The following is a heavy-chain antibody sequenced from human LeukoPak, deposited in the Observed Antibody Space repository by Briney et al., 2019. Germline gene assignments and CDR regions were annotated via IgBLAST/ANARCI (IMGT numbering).Heavy chain of an antibody. V-gene: IGHV3-21*01. D-gene: IGHD3-22*01. CDR1: GFTFSSYS. Sequence: GGSLRLSCAASGFTFSSYSMNWVRQAPGKGLEWVSSISSDSSHMYYADSVKGRFTISRDNAKNSLYLQMNSLRAEETAVYYCAKALFSYYYDSSGYYFDYWGQGTLVTVSS. CDR2: ISSDSSHM. CDR3: AKALFSYYYDSSGYYFDY. J-gene: IGHJ4*02.